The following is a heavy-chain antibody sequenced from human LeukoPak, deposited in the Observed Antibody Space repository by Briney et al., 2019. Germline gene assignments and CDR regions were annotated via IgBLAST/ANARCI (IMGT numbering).Heavy chain of an antibody. CDR3: ARLAYDTPRDPKEDY. J-gene: IGHJ4*02. Sequence: SGGSLRLSCAASGFTFSSYGMHWVRQAPGKGLEWVAVISYDGSNKYYADSVKGRFTISRDNAKNSLYLQMNSLRAEDTAVYYCARLAYDTPRDPKEDYWGQGTLVTVSS. D-gene: IGHD3-22*01. V-gene: IGHV3-30*03. CDR1: GFTFSSYG. CDR2: ISYDGSNK.